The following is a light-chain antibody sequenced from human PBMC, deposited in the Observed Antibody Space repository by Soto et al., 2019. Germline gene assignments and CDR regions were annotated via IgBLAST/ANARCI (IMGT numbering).Light chain of an antibody. CDR3: CSFAGL. J-gene: IGLJ2*01. V-gene: IGLV2-11*01. CDR2: DVT. CDR1: SSDVGAYNY. Sequence: QSALTQPRSVSGSPGQSVAISCTGTSSDVGAYNYVSWYQQYPGKAPKLIIYDVTKRPSGVPDRFSGSKSGNTASLTISGLQAEDEADYYCCSFAGLFGGGTKVTVL.